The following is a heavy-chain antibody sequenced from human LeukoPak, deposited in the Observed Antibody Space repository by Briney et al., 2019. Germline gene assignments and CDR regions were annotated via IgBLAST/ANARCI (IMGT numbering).Heavy chain of an antibody. J-gene: IGHJ4*02. Sequence: GGSLRLSCAASGFNFYTYWMSWVRQAPGKGLEWVANIKYDGNERYYLDSVKGRFTISRDNAKRSMYLQMNSLRAEDTAVYYCARSRKLVPSGLVEDNWGQGTLVTVSA. CDR2: IKYDGNER. V-gene: IGHV3-7*01. CDR1: GFNFYTYW. CDR3: ARSRKLVPSGLVEDN. D-gene: IGHD2-2*01.